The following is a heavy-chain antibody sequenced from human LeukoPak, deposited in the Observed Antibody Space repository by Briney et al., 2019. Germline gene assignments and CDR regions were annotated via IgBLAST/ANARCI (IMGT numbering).Heavy chain of an antibody. CDR2: ISTYNGDT. J-gene: IGHJ4*02. CDR3: ARGAPLNEVVAIY. CDR1: GYTFTSYG. D-gene: IGHD3-22*01. V-gene: IGHV1-18*01. Sequence: GASVKVSCKTSGYTFTSYGISWVRQAPGQGLEWMGWISTYNGDTNYAQNVQGRATMTTDTSTSTAYMELRSLRSDDTAVYYCARGAPLNEVVAIYWGQGTLVTVSS.